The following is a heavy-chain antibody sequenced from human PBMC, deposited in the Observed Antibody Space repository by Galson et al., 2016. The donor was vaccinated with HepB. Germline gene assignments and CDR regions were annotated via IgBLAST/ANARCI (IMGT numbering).Heavy chain of an antibody. J-gene: IGHJ3*01. CDR3: ARARDYVWGRGSPAFDL. Sequence: ETLSLTCTVSGGSITSSNYFWAWIRQPPGKGLEWIGSIYYSGSTYYNPSLKSRVTISVDTSNNQFSLRLNSVTAADTAVYYCARARDYVWGRGSPAFDLWGQGTMVTVSS. D-gene: IGHD3-16*01. V-gene: IGHV4-39*01. CDR2: IYYSGST. CDR1: GGSITSSNYF.